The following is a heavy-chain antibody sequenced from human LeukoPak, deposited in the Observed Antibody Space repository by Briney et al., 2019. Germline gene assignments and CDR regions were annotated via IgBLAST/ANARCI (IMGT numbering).Heavy chain of an antibody. J-gene: IGHJ3*02. CDR3: ARSWPFDI. Sequence: PSETLSLTCAVYGGSFSGYYWSWIRQPPGKGLEWIGEINHSGSTNYNPSLKSRVTISVDTSKNQFSLKLSSVTAADTAVYYCARSWPFDIWGHGTMVTVSS. D-gene: IGHD5-24*01. CDR1: GGSFSGYY. CDR2: INHSGST. V-gene: IGHV4-34*01.